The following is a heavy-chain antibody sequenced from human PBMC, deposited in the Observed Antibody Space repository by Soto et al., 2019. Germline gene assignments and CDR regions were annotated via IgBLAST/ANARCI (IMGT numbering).Heavy chain of an antibody. CDR2: ISAYKGNT. V-gene: IGHV1-18*04. J-gene: IGHJ4*02. Sequence: ASVKVSCKASGYSFSSYGISWVRQAPGQGHEGMGWISAYKGNTNYAQKLQGRVTMTTDTSTSTAYMELRSLRSDDTAVYYCARAKLWGDYAFEYWSQGTMVTVSS. D-gene: IGHD4-17*01. CDR1: GYSFSSYG. CDR3: ARAKLWGDYAFEY.